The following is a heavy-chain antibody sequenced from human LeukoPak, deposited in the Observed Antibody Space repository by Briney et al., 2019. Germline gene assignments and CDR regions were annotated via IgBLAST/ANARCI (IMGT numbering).Heavy chain of an antibody. CDR3: AKVYSGSYYFFDY. CDR2: ISGSGGST. CDR1: GFTFSSYA. J-gene: IGHJ4*02. V-gene: IGHV3-23*01. Sequence: PGGSLRLSCAASGFTFSSYAMSWVRQAPGKGLEWVSAISGSGGSTYYADSVKGRFTISRDSSKNTLYLQMNSLRAEDTAVYYCAKVYSGSYYFFDYWGQGTLVTVSS. D-gene: IGHD1-26*01.